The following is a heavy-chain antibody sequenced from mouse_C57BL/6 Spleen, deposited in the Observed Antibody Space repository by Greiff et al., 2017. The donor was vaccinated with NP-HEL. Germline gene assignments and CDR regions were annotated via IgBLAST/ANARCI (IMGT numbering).Heavy chain of an antibody. Sequence: QVQLQQSGAELVKPGASVKISCKASGYAFSSYWMNWVKQRPGKGLEWIGQIYPGDGDTNYNGKFKGKATLTADKSSSTAYMQLSSLTSEDSAVYFCARGDGFIYAMDYWGQGTSVTVSS. CDR1: GYAFSSYW. J-gene: IGHJ4*01. V-gene: IGHV1-80*01. CDR3: ARGDGFIYAMDY. D-gene: IGHD2-3*01. CDR2: IYPGDGDT.